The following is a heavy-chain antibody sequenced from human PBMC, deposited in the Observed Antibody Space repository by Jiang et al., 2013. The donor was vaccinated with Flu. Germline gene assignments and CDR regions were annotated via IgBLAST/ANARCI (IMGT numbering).Heavy chain of an antibody. Sequence: QAPGQGLEWMGIINPSGGSTSYAQKFQGRVTMTRDTSTSTVYMELSSLRSEDTAVYYCARDDPWGASGRALLTLDYWGQGTLVTVSS. CDR2: INPSGGST. D-gene: IGHD4/OR15-4a*01. J-gene: IGHJ4*02. CDR3: ARDDPWGASGRALLTLDY. V-gene: IGHV1-46*01.